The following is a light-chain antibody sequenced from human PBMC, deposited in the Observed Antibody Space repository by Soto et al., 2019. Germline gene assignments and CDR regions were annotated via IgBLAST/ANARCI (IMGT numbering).Light chain of an antibody. V-gene: IGKV1-5*03. CDR3: QQYKSYSET. CDR1: QSIDSW. CDR2: KAS. J-gene: IGKJ1*01. Sequence: DIQMTQSPSTLSASVGDRVTITCRASQSIDSWLAWYQQKPGKAPKLLIYKASSLESGVPSRFSGSGSGTEFTLTIRRLQPDDVATYYCQQYKSYSETFGQGTVVEVK.